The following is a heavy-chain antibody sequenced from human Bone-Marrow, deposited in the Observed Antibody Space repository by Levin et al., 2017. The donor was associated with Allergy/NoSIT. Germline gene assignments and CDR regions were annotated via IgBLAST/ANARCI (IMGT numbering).Heavy chain of an antibody. CDR2: FDPEDGET. D-gene: IGHD5-12*01. Sequence: GESLKISCKVSGYTLTELSMHWVRQAPGKGLEWMGGFDPEDGETIYAQKFQGRVTMTEDTSTDTAYMELSSLRSEDTAVYYCATNFQWLRLGYYYYYMDVWGKGTTVTVSS. V-gene: IGHV1-24*01. CDR1: GYTLTELS. J-gene: IGHJ6*03. CDR3: ATNFQWLRLGYYYYYMDV.